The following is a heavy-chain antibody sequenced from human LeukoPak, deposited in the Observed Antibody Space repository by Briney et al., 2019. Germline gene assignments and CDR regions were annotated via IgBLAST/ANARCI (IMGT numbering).Heavy chain of an antibody. CDR3: ARGRSISNVNDPPVDY. V-gene: IGHV1-2*02. J-gene: IGHJ4*02. Sequence: GASVKVSCKASGYTFTGYFMIWLRQAPGQGLEWMAWINPNTGDTRYLQKFQGRVTVSRDTSISTVYMELNNLRFADTAVYYCARGRSISNVNDPPVDYWGQGTLVSVSS. CDR2: INPNTGDT. CDR1: GYTFTGYF. D-gene: IGHD2/OR15-2a*01.